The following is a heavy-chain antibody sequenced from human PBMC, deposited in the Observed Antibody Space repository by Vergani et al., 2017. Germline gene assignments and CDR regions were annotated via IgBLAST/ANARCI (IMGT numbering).Heavy chain of an antibody. CDR3: SYTAMANGDWFDP. CDR2: IRSNAYGGTT. Sequence: EVQLVESGGGLVQPGRSLRLSCTASGFTFGDYAMSWFRQAPGKGLEWVGFIRSNAYGGTTEYAASVKGRFTISRDDSKSIAYLQMNSLKTEDTAVYYCSYTAMANGDWFDPWGQGTLVTVSS. V-gene: IGHV3-49*03. CDR1: GFTFGDYA. D-gene: IGHD5-18*01. J-gene: IGHJ5*02.